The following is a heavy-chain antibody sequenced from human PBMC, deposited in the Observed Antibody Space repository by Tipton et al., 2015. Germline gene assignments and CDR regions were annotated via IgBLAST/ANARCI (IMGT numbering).Heavy chain of an antibody. CDR3: ARDRYYHSRGMDYWYFDL. V-gene: IGHV4-4*02. D-gene: IGHD3-22*01. CDR2: IFHTGNT. J-gene: IGHJ2*01. CDR1: GDSISSDYW. Sequence: TLSLTCTISGDSISSDYWWSWVRQPPGKGLEWIGEIFHTGNTNYNPSLKSRVTVSADTSKNQFSLKLSSVTAADTAVYYCARDRYYHSRGMDYWYFDLWGRGTLVTVSS.